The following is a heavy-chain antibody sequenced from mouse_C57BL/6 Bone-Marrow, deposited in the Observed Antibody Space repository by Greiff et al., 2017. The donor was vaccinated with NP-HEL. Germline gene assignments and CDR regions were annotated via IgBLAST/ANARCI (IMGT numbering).Heavy chain of an antibody. V-gene: IGHV1-81*01. CDR1: GYTFTSYG. D-gene: IGHD1-1*01. J-gene: IGHJ3*01. CDR2: IYPRSGNT. Sequence: QVQLQQSGAELARPGASVKLSCKASGYTFTSYGISWVKQRTGQGLEWIGEIYPRSGNTYYNEKFKGKATLTADKSSSTAYMELRSLTSEDSAVYFCATFYYCGSSYSAWFAYWGQGTLVTVSA. CDR3: ATFYYCGSSYSAWFAY.